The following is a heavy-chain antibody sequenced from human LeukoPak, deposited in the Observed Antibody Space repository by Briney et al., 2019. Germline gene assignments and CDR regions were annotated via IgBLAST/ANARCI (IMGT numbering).Heavy chain of an antibody. Sequence: GGSLRLSCAASGFTFSSYAMSWVRQAPGKGLEWVSNISDSGGTTYYADSGKGRFSISRDNSKNTLYLQMSSLRADDTAVYYCAKTAVTGKVAGSDCWGQGTLVTVSS. V-gene: IGHV3-23*01. D-gene: IGHD6-19*01. CDR2: ISDSGGTT. CDR3: AKTAVTGKVAGSDC. CDR1: GFTFSSYA. J-gene: IGHJ4*02.